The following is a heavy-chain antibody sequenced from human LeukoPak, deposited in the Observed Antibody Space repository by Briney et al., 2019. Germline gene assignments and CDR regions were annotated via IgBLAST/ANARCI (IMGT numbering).Heavy chain of an antibody. D-gene: IGHD3-22*01. J-gene: IGHJ4*02. Sequence: ASVKVSCKASGYTFTSYAIHWVRQAPGQRLEWMGWINAGNGNTKYSQKFQGRVTVTRDTSASTAYMELSSLRSEDTAVYYCARSWVWGGSENYYYDSSGYFFDYWGQGTLVTVSS. CDR1: GYTFTSYA. CDR3: ARSWVWGGSENYYYDSSGYFFDY. CDR2: INAGNGNT. V-gene: IGHV1-3*01.